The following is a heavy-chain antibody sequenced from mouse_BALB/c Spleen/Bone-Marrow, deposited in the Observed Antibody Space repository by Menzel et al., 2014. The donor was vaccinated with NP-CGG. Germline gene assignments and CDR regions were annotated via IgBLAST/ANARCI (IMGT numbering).Heavy chain of an antibody. CDR2: ISSGSST. Sequence: EVKLVESGGGSVKPGGSLKLSCAASGFTFSSYAMSWVRQTPEKRLEWVASISSGSSTYYPDSVKGRFTISRDNARNILYLQMSSLRSEDTAMYYCARGRTRGYTMDYWGQGTSVTVSS. V-gene: IGHV5-6-5*01. CDR1: GFTFSSYA. J-gene: IGHJ4*01. CDR3: ARGRTRGYTMDY.